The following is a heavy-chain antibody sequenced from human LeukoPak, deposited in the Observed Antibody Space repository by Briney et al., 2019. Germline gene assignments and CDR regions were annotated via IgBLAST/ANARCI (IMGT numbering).Heavy chain of an antibody. V-gene: IGHV3-48*03. CDR2: ISSSGSTI. Sequence: GGSLRLSCAASGFTFSSYEMNWVRQAPGKGLEWVSYISSSGSTIYYADSVKGRFTISRDNAENSLYLQMNSLRAEDTAVYYCARVAELLYFDYWGQGTLVTVSS. CDR3: ARVAELLYFDY. D-gene: IGHD3-10*01. CDR1: GFTFSSYE. J-gene: IGHJ4*02.